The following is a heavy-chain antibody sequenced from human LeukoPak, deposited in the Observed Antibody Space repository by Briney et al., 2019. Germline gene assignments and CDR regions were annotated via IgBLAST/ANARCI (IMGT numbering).Heavy chain of an antibody. Sequence: ASVKVSCKASGGTFSSYAISWVRQAPGQGLEWMGGIIPIFGTANYAQKFQGRVTITADKSTSTAYMELSSLRSEDTAVYYCARVVVAAFGSWFDPWGQGTLVTVSS. J-gene: IGHJ5*02. D-gene: IGHD2-15*01. CDR2: IIPIFGTA. CDR1: GGTFSSYA. CDR3: ARVVVAAFGSWFDP. V-gene: IGHV1-69*06.